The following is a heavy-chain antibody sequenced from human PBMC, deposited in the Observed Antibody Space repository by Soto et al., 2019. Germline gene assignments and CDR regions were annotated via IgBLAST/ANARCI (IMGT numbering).Heavy chain of an antibody. CDR3: ARAVGDPLYYLDY. D-gene: IGHD6-19*01. V-gene: IGHV4-59*08. CDR1: SDSISSYY. J-gene: IGHJ4*02. Sequence: QVQLQESGPGLVRPSETLSLTCTVSSDSISSYYWIWIRQSPGKGLEWIGYTDYSGNTNYNPSLKSRVSISGDTSMNQFTPRQSSVTAADTAVYYCARAVGDPLYYLDYWGQGTLVTVSS. CDR2: TDYSGNT.